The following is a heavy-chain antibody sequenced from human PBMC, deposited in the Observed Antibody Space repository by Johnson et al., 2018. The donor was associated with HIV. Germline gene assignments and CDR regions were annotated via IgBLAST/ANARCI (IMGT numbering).Heavy chain of an antibody. D-gene: IGHD7-27*01. Sequence: QVQVLESGGGVVQPGGSLRLSCAASGFTFSTYGMHWVRQAPGKGLEWVAILSYDGNNEYYADSVKGRFTISRDNSKNTLFLQINSLRPEDTALYYCARDAGENAFDIWGQGTMVTVSS. V-gene: IGHV3-30*19. CDR3: ARDAGENAFDI. CDR1: GFTFSTYG. CDR2: LSYDGNNE. J-gene: IGHJ3*02.